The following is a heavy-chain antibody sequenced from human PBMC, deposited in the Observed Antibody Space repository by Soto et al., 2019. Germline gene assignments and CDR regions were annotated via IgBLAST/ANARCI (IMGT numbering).Heavy chain of an antibody. CDR2: IYYSGST. D-gene: IGHD3-3*01. CDR1: GGSVSSGSYY. CDR3: ARERLGYDFLSGYWFDT. J-gene: IGHJ5*02. Sequence: PSETLSLTCTVSGGSVSSGSYYWSWIRQPPGKGLEWIGYIYYSGSTNYNPSLKSRVTISVDTSKNQFSLKLSSVTAADTAVYYCARERLGYDFLSGYWFDTWGQGTLVTVSP. V-gene: IGHV4-61*01.